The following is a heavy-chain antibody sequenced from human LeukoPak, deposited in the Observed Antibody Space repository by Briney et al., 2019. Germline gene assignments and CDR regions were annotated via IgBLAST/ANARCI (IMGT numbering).Heavy chain of an antibody. CDR3: ARDRNKDISGWRVDVLTTFDH. D-gene: IGHD6-19*01. Sequence: ASVKLSCKASGYTFTTYFMHWVRQAPGQGLEWMGIINPSGGSTSYAQKFQGRVTMTRDTSTYTVYMELSSLTSEDTAVYYCARDRNKDISGWRVDVLTTFDHWGQGTRVTVSS. V-gene: IGHV1-46*01. CDR2: INPSGGST. CDR1: GYTFTTYF. J-gene: IGHJ4*02.